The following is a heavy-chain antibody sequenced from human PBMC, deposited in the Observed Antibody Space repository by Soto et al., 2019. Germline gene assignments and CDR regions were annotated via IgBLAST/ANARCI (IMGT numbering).Heavy chain of an antibody. CDR2: INSDGSRT. Sequence: PGGSLRLSCAASGFTFTDYWTHWVRQAPGKELVWVSRINSDGSRTSYADSVTGRFTISRDNAKNTLYLQMNSLRVEDTALYYCARETYRGFYFDYWGQGTLVTVSS. J-gene: IGHJ4*02. CDR1: GFTFTDYW. D-gene: IGHD4-4*01. V-gene: IGHV3-74*01. CDR3: ARETYRGFYFDY.